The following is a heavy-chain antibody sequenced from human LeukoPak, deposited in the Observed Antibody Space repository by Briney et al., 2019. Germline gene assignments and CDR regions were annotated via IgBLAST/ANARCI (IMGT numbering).Heavy chain of an antibody. J-gene: IGHJ4*02. D-gene: IGHD6-19*01. CDR3: ATSGWYLLPGVY. CDR1: GVSISSSNSY. V-gene: IGHV4-39*01. Sequence: SETLSLTCTVSGVSISSSNSYWGWIRQPPGKGLEWIGSIYYSGSTYYNPSLESRVTISVDTSKNQFSLKLSSVTAADTAVYYCATSGWYLLPGVYWGQGTLVTVSS. CDR2: IYYSGST.